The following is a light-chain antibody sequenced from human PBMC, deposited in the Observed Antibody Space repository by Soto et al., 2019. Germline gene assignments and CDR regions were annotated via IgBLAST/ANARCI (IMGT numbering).Light chain of an antibody. Sequence: QSALTQPASVSGSPGQSVTISCTGTSSDVGGYKYISWYQQHPGTAPKLMIYQISNRPSGISNRFSGSKSGTTAYLTISGLQSEDEADYYCTSYTSSSTLDVFGTGTKLTVL. V-gene: IGLV2-14*01. CDR1: SSDVGGYKY. CDR2: QIS. CDR3: TSYTSSSTLDV. J-gene: IGLJ1*01.